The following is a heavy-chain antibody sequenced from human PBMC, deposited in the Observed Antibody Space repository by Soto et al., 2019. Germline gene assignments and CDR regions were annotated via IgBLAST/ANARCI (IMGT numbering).Heavy chain of an antibody. V-gene: IGHV1-69*13. J-gene: IGHJ4*02. Sequence: GASVKVSCKASGGTLSSYSISWVRQAPGQGLEWMGGIIPIFGTANYAQKFQGRVTITADESTSTAYMELSSLRSEDTAVYYCARDRFKSQLAEHYFDYWGQGTLVTVSS. CDR2: IIPIFGTA. D-gene: IGHD6-6*01. CDR3: ARDRFKSQLAEHYFDY. CDR1: GGTLSSYS.